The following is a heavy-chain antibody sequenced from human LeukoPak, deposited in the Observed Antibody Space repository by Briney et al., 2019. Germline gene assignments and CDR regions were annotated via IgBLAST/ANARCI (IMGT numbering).Heavy chain of an antibody. CDR1: GFTFSNYA. D-gene: IGHD6-13*01. V-gene: IGHV3-23*01. CDR2: ITASGGST. CDR3: ARALSSWYGALGY. J-gene: IGHJ4*02. Sequence: PGGSLRLSCAAAGFTFSNYAMSWVRQAPGKGLEWVSAITASGGSTYYADSVKGRFTISRDNAKNTVYLQMNSLRDEDTAIYYCARALSSWYGALGYWGQGTLVTVSS.